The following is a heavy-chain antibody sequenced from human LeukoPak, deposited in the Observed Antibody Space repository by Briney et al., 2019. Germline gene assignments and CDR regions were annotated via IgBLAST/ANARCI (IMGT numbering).Heavy chain of an antibody. V-gene: IGHV4-59*01. J-gene: IGHJ6*02. D-gene: IGHD6-13*01. Sequence: KPSETLSLTCTVSGGSISSYYWSWIRPPPGKGLEWIGYIHYSGSTNYNPSLKSRVTISVDTSKKQFSLKVSSVTAADTAVYYCARARGWQQLPRRYYGMDVWGQGTTVTVSS. CDR3: ARARGWQQLPRRYYGMDV. CDR2: IHYSGST. CDR1: GGSISSYY.